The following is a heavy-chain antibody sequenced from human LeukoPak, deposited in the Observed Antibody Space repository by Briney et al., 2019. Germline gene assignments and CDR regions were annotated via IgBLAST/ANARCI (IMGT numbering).Heavy chain of an antibody. CDR2: INPNSGGT. D-gene: IGHD2-21*02. CDR3: ARIDGARVVTANDY. V-gene: IGHV1-2*02. Sequence: ASVKVSCKASGYTFTGYYMHWVRQAPRQGLEWMRWINPNSGGTNYAQKFQGRVTMTRDTSISTAYMELSRLRSDDTAVYYCARIDGARVVTANDYWGQGTLVTVSS. J-gene: IGHJ4*02. CDR1: GYTFTGYY.